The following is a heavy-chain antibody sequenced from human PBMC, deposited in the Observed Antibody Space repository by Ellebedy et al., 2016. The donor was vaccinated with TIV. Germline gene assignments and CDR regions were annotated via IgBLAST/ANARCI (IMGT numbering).Heavy chain of an antibody. CDR3: ASERWGSYNWFDP. CDR1: GYTFTEYA. J-gene: IGHJ5*02. D-gene: IGHD7-27*01. V-gene: IGHV1-3*01. Sequence: AASVKVSCKASGYTFTEYAMHWVRQAPGQKLEWMGCINSGNGYIKYSQNFQGRATITGDTSATTAYMELSSLRSEDTAVYYCASERWGSYNWFDPWGQGTLVTVSS. CDR2: INSGNGYI.